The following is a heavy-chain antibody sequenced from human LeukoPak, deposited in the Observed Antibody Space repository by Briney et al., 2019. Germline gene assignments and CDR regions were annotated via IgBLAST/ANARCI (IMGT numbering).Heavy chain of an antibody. CDR3: ARTRQTDYYGMDV. J-gene: IGHJ6*02. V-gene: IGHV1-2*02. Sequence: ASVNVSCKASGYTFTGYYMHWVRQAPGQGLEWMGWINPNSGGTNYAQKFQGRVTMTRDTSISTAYMELSRLRSDDTAVYYCARTRQTDYYGMDVWGQGTTVTVSS. CDR1: GYTFTGYY. CDR2: INPNSGGT.